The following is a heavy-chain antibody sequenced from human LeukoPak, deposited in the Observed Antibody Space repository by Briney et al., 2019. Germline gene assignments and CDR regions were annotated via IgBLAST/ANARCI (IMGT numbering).Heavy chain of an antibody. CDR1: GGPISSGDFP. CDR3: ARGFYGAGSHFDY. Sequence: PSRTLSLTCAVSGGPISSGDFPWSWIRQPPGKGLEWIGYIFHTGHTSYNPSLKSRVTISVDMSKNQLSLRLTSVTAADTAVYYCARGFYGAGSHFDYWGQGTLVTVSS. CDR2: IFHTGHT. D-gene: IGHD3-10*01. J-gene: IGHJ4*02. V-gene: IGHV4-30-2*01.